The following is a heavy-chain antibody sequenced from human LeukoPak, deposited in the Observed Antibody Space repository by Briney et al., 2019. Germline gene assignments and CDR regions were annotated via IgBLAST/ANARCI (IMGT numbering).Heavy chain of an antibody. J-gene: IGHJ5*02. CDR1: GGSISSYY. Sequence: SETLSLTCTVSGGSISSYYWRWIRQPPGKGLEWIGYIYYSGSTNYNPSLKSRVTISVDTSKNQFSLKLSSVTAADTAVYYCARGPEGSGSFDHWGQGTLVTVSS. D-gene: IGHD3-10*01. CDR2: IYYSGST. V-gene: IGHV4-59*01. CDR3: ARGPEGSGSFDH.